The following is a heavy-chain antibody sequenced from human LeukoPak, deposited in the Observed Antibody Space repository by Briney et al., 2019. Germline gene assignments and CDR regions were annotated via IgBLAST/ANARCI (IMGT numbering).Heavy chain of an antibody. V-gene: IGHV4-39*07. D-gene: IGHD5-12*01. CDR3: ARGPKSVFYSGYDFDY. J-gene: IGHJ4*02. CDR2: IYYSGST. CDR1: GGSISSSSYY. Sequence: SETLSLTCTVSGGSISSSSYYWGWIRQPPWKGLEWIGSIYYSGSTYYNPSLKSRVTIPVDTSKNQFSLKLSSVTAADTAVYYCARGPKSVFYSGYDFDYWGQGTLVTVSS.